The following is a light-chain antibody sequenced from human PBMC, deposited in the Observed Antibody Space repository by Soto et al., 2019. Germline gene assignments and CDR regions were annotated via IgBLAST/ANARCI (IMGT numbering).Light chain of an antibody. Sequence: DIQMTQSPSTLSASVGDRVTITCRASQSISSWLAWYQQKPGKAPKLLIYKASNLESGVPSRFSGSGSGTEFTLTISSLQPDDFATYYCQQYNSLMYTFGQGTKLEIK. CDR2: KAS. CDR3: QQYNSLMYT. J-gene: IGKJ2*01. CDR1: QSISSW. V-gene: IGKV1-5*03.